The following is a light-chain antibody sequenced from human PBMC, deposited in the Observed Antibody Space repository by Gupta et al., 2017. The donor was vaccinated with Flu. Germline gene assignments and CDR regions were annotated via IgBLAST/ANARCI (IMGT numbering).Light chain of an antibody. CDR2: NAS. Sequence: PSSLFASVGDRVTITCRASQTMSKYLNWYQQKAGKAPKLLIYNASSVKSGVPSRFSGSGSGTDFTLTISSRQPEDFATYYCQQRYSIPQTFGGGTKVEIK. J-gene: IGKJ4*01. V-gene: IGKV1-39*01. CDR3: QQRYSIPQT. CDR1: QTMSKY.